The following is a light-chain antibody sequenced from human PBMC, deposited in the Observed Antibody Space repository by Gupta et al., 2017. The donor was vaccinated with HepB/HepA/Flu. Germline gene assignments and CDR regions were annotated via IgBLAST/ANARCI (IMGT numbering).Light chain of an antibody. CDR3: QQLNSYPRVT. J-gene: IGKJ5*01. Sequence: DIQLTQSTSFLSASVGDRVTITCRASQGIGTYLAWYQQKPGKAPKLLIYAASTLQTGVPSRFSGSGSGTEFTLTISSLQPEDFATYFCQQLNSYPRVTFGQGTRLEIK. CDR2: AAS. CDR1: QGIGTY. V-gene: IGKV1-9*01.